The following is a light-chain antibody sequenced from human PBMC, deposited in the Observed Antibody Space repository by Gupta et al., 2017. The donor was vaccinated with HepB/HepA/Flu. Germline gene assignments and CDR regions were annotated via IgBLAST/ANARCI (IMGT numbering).Light chain of an antibody. V-gene: IGKV4-1*01. CDR2: WAS. CDR3: QQDDSTPWT. Sequence: DIVMTQSPDSLAVSLGERATINCKSSQSVSYTSNNKNYLAWYQQKPGQPPKLLIYWASTRESGVPDRFSGSGSGTDFILTISSLQAEDVAVYYCQQDDSTPWTFGQGTKVEIK. J-gene: IGKJ1*01. CDR1: QSVSYTSNNKNY.